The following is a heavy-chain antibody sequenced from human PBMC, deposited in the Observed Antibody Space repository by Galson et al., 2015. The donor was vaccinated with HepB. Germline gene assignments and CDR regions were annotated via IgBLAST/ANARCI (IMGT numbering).Heavy chain of an antibody. D-gene: IGHD2-21*02. CDR1: GGSFSTYS. J-gene: IGHJ4*02. V-gene: IGHV4-34*01. Sequence: ETLSLTCAIYGGSFSTYSWSWIRQPPGKGLEWIGEINHSGSTNYNPSLKSRVTISEDRSKNQFSLKLNSVTAADTAVYYCARIYPMVTIDYWGQGTLATVSS. CDR2: INHSGST. CDR3: ARIYPMVTIDY.